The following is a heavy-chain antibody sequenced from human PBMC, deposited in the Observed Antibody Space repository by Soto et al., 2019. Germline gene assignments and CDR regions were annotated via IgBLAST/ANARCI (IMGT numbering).Heavy chain of an antibody. J-gene: IGHJ4*02. D-gene: IGHD7-27*01. CDR3: ARAPKTSGGQHWAFNYFDS. Sequence: GGSLRLSCAASGFTVSSNYMSWVRQAPGKGLEWVSVIYSGGSTYYADSVKGRFTISRDDSKSTLYLQVDSLRFEDAAVYYCARAPKTSGGQHWAFNYFDSWGQGTLVTVSS. V-gene: IGHV3-53*05. CDR1: GFTVSSNY. CDR2: IYSGGST.